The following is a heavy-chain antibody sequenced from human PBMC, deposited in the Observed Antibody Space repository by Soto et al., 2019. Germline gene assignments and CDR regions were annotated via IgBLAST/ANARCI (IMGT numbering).Heavy chain of an antibody. J-gene: IGHJ4*02. CDR3: ARAATTVTALGY. CDR1: GDSISSGGYY. D-gene: IGHD4-17*01. Sequence: QVQLQESGPGLVKPSRTLSLTCTVSGDSISSGGYYWTWIRQLPGKGLEWIGYIYYSGSTYYNPSLKSRITISVDTSKNQFSLKLSSVTAADTAVYYCARAATTVTALGYWGQGTLVTVSS. CDR2: IYYSGST. V-gene: IGHV4-31*03.